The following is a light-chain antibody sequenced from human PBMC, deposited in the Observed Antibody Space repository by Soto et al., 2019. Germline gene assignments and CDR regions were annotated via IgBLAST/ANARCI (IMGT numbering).Light chain of an antibody. Sequence: QSALTQPASVSGSPGQSITISCTGTSSDVGGYGYVSWHQLYPGKAPKLMTYEVINRPSGVSNRFSGSKSGNTASLTISGLQAEDEADYYCSSYTTSSTYVFGTGTKVTVL. CDR1: SSDVGGYGY. CDR2: EVI. V-gene: IGLV2-14*01. J-gene: IGLJ1*01. CDR3: SSYTTSSTYV.